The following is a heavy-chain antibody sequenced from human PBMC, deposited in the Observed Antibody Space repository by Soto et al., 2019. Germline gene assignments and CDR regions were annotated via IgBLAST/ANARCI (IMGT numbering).Heavy chain of an antibody. V-gene: IGHV1-69*13. CDR2: IIPVFGTT. J-gene: IGHJ4*02. Sequence: ASVKVSCKDSGGLFSSFAISWVRQAPGQGLEWMGGIIPVFGTTNYAQKFQGRVTITADESTNTAYMELSSLTSDDTAMYYCARGGGPYVWFNEFWGQGTQVTVSS. D-gene: IGHD3-16*01. CDR3: ARGGGPYVWFNEF. CDR1: GGLFSSFA.